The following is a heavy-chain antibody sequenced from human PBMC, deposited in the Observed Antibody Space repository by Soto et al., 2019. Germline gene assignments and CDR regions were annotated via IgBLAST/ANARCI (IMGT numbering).Heavy chain of an antibody. Sequence: PSETLSLTCAVSSGSISSSNWWSWVRQPPGKGLEWIGEIYHSGSTNYNPSLKSRVTISVDKSKNQFSLKLSSVTAADTAVYYCARLTLIGTDLAAAQVGRFDPWGQGTLVTVSS. CDR2: IYHSGST. D-gene: IGHD6-13*01. CDR3: ARLTLIGTDLAAAQVGRFDP. CDR1: SGSISSSNW. J-gene: IGHJ5*02. V-gene: IGHV4-4*02.